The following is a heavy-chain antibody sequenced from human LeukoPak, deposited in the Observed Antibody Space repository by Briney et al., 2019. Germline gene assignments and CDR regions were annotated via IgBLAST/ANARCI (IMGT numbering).Heavy chain of an antibody. J-gene: IGHJ4*02. CDR1: GFTFSSYS. CDR3: ARLLVYNSGGEAFDH. Sequence: PGGSLRLSCAASGFTFSSYSMNWVRQAPGKGLEWVSYISSSGSTIYYADSVKGRFTISRDNAKNSLYLQMNSLRAEDAAVYYCARLLVYNSGGEAFDHWGQGTLVTVSS. V-gene: IGHV3-48*04. D-gene: IGHD1-20*01. CDR2: ISSSGSTI.